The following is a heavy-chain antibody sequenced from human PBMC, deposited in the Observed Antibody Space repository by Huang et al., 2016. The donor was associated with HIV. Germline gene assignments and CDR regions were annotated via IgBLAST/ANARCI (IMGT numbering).Heavy chain of an antibody. CDR1: GFTFSAYW. CDR3: ATGLGSFDY. Sequence: EVQPVESGGGLVQPGGSLRLSCAASGFTFSAYWMSWVRQAPGKGLEWVANIRQDESEKYYVDSVKGRFTISRDNAKNSLYLQMNSLRAEDTAVYYCATGLGSFDYWGQGSLVTVSS. CDR2: IRQDESEK. D-gene: IGHD7-27*01. J-gene: IGHJ4*02. V-gene: IGHV3-7*01.